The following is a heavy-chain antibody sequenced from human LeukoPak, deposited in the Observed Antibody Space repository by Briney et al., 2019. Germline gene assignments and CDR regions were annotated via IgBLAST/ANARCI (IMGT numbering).Heavy chain of an antibody. J-gene: IGHJ4*02. D-gene: IGHD2-2*01. V-gene: IGHV1-18*01. CDR1: GYTFTSYG. Sequence: GASVKVSCKASGYTFTSYGISWVRQAPGQGLEWMGWISAYNGNTNYAQKLQGRVTMTTDTSTSTAYMELRSLRSDDTAVYYRATTAEYQQLDYWGQGTLVTVSS. CDR2: ISAYNGNT. CDR3: ATTAEYQQLDY.